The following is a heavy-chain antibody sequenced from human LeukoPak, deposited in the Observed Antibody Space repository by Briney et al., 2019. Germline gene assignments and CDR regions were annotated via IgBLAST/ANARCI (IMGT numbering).Heavy chain of an antibody. CDR1: GYTFTSYG. D-gene: IGHD4-17*01. CDR2: ISAYNGNT. CDR3: ARRLRDNYYHYYYGMDV. Sequence: WASVKVSCKASGYTFTSYGISWVRQAPGQGLEWMGWISAYNGNTNYAQKLQGRVTMTRNTSISTAYMELSSLRSEDTAVYYCARRLRDNYYHYYYGMDVWGQGTTATVSS. V-gene: IGHV1-18*01. J-gene: IGHJ6*02.